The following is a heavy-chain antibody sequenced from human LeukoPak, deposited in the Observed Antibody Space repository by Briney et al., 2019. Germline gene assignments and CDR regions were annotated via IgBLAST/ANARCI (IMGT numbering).Heavy chain of an antibody. D-gene: IGHD6-19*01. J-gene: IGHJ1*01. CDR3: AKYRTKVTGTFQH. Sequence: QPGGSLRLSCAASGFTFSSYAMSWVRQAPGKGLEWVSAISGSGGSAYYADSVKGRFTISRDNSKNTLYLQMNSLRAEDTAVYYCAKYRTKVTGTFQHWGQGTLVTVSS. V-gene: IGHV3-23*01. CDR2: ISGSGGSA. CDR1: GFTFSSYA.